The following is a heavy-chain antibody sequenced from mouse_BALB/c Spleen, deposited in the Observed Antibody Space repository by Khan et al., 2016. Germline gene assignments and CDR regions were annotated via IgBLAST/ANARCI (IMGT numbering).Heavy chain of an antibody. CDR1: GYSITSGYY. D-gene: IGHD1-1*01. J-gene: IGHJ1*01. V-gene: IGHV3-6*02. Sequence: EVELVESGPGLVKPSQSLSLTCSVTGYSITSGYYWNWIRQFPGNKLEWMGYISYDDSNNYNPSLKNRISITRDTSKNQVFLKLNSVTTEDTTTYYCARGGYYGSSSYWYFDVWGAGTTVTVSS. CDR3: ARGGYYGSSSYWYFDV. CDR2: ISYDDSN.